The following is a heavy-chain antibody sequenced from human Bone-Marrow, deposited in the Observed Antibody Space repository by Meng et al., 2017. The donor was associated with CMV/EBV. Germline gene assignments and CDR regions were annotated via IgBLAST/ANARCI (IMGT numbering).Heavy chain of an antibody. J-gene: IGHJ6*02. CDR1: GDTFSTYG. CDR2: IMPTLGAA. V-gene: IGHV1-69*05. CDR3: ARGGGYCSSTSCYRSAAYYYYGMDV. D-gene: IGHD2-2*02. Sequence: SVKVSCKASGDTFSTYGISWVRQAPGQGLEWMGGIMPTLGAATYAQKFQGRITITTDESTRIAYMELSSLRSDDTAVYYCARGGGYCSSTSCYRSAAYYYYGMDVWGQGTMVTVSS.